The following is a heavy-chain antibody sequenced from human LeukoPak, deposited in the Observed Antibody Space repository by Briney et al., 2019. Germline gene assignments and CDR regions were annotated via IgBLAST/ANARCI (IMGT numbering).Heavy chain of an antibody. J-gene: IGHJ4*02. D-gene: IGHD6-13*01. CDR3: TRGGDTSNSMGVNEY. CDR1: GFTFSSYG. V-gene: IGHV3-30*12. CDR2: ISYDGSNK. Sequence: GGSLRLSCAASGFTFSSYGMHWVRQAPGKGLEWVAVISYDGSNKYYADSVKGRFTISRDNSKNTLYLQMNSLRAEDTAVYYCTRGGDTSNSMGVNEYWGQGTLVTVSS.